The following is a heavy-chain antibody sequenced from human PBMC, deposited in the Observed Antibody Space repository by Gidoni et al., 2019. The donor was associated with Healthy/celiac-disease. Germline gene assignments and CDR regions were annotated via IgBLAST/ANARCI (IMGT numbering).Heavy chain of an antibody. J-gene: IGHJ5*02. CDR3: AKDHDSNYVYWFDP. CDR1: GFPFSSYA. V-gene: IGHV3-23*01. Sequence: EVQLLESGGGLVQPGGSLRLSSEASGFPFSSYAMSWVRQAPGKGLEWFSAISGSGGSTYYADSVKGRFTISRDNSKNTLYLQMNSLRAEDTAVYYCAKDHDSNYVYWFDPWGQGTLVTVSS. D-gene: IGHD4-4*01. CDR2: ISGSGGST.